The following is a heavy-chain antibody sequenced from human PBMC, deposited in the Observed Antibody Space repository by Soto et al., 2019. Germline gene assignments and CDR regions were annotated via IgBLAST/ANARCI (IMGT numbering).Heavy chain of an antibody. CDR3: AGADSSGYYPGF. V-gene: IGHV4-31*03. CDR2: IYYSGST. J-gene: IGHJ4*02. CDR1: GGSISSGGYY. D-gene: IGHD3-22*01. Sequence: QVQLQESGPGLVKPSQTLSLTCTVSGGSISSGGYYWSWIRQHPGKGLEWIGYIYYSGSTSYNPSLQSRVIIPGEAPKNQFSPKLTSVTAADKAVYYCAGADSSGYYPGFWGQGNLVNVSS.